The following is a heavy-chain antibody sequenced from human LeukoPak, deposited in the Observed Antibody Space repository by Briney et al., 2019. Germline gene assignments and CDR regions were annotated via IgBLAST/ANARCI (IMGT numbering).Heavy chain of an antibody. V-gene: IGHV3-30*04. Sequence: GGSLRLSCAASGFIFSSSAMHWFRQAPGKGLEFVAVISSDGTSEYYADSVRGRFTVSRDNSKNTVSLQMNSLRAEDTAVYYCAREVVVPAAGRWFDPWGQGTLVTVSS. D-gene: IGHD2-2*01. J-gene: IGHJ5*02. CDR1: GFIFSSSA. CDR3: AREVVVPAAGRWFDP. CDR2: ISSDGTSE.